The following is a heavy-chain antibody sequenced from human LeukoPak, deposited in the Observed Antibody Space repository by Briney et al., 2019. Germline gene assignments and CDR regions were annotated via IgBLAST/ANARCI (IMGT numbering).Heavy chain of an antibody. Sequence: GGALTLSCAASRLTFSSYGMHWVRQAPGKGPEWAAVISSNGNVKYYIDSVKGRFTISRDNSKSKLYLQMTSLRAEDTALYYCATEIAEGGPQDYWGQGCLVTVSS. CDR3: ATEIAEGGPQDY. CDR2: ISSNGNVK. J-gene: IGHJ4*02. CDR1: RLTFSSYG. D-gene: IGHD2-21*01. V-gene: IGHV3-30*03.